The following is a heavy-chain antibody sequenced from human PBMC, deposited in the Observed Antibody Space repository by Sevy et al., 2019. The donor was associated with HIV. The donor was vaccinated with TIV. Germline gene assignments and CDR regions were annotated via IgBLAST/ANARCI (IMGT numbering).Heavy chain of an antibody. CDR3: ARVQWLDTVMVNDAFDI. V-gene: IGHV4-38-2*01. CDR1: GYSISSGFY. Sequence: SENLSLTCGVSGYSISSGFYWGWIRQPPGKGLEWIGTIYHSGSTYYNPSLKSRVTISTDTSQNHFSLNLSSLTAADTAVYYCARVQWLDTVMVNDAFDIWGQGTMVTVSS. J-gene: IGHJ3*02. D-gene: IGHD5-18*01. CDR2: IYHSGST.